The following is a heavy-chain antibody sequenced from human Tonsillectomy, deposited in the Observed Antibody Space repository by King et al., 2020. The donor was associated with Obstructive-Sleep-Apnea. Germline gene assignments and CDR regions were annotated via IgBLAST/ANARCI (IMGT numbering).Heavy chain of an antibody. CDR1: GFTFSNYA. CDR2: ISYDGTNT. V-gene: IGHV3-30*04. J-gene: IGHJ4*02. Sequence: QLVQSGGGVVQPGRSLRLSCAASGFTFSNYAMHWVRQAPGEGLEWVAVISYDGTNTYYADSVQGRFTISRDNSKNTLYLQGNSLRAEDTALYYCARTTPFDYWGQGTLVTVSS. CDR3: ARTTPFDY. D-gene: IGHD1-26*01.